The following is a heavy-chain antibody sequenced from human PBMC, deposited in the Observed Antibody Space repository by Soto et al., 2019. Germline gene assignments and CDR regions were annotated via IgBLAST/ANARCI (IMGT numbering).Heavy chain of an antibody. Sequence: GGSLRLSCAASGFTFSSYAMSWVRQAPGKGLEWVSAISGSGGSTYYADSVKGRFTISRDNSKNTLYLQMNSLRAEDTAVYYCAKASPRWMGYSYGQKYYFDYWGQGTLVTVSS. CDR1: GFTFSSYA. J-gene: IGHJ4*02. V-gene: IGHV3-23*01. D-gene: IGHD5-18*01. CDR2: ISGSGGST. CDR3: AKASPRWMGYSYGQKYYFDY.